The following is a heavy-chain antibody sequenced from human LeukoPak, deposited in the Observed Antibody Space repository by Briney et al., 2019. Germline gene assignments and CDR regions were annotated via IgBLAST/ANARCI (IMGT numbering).Heavy chain of an antibody. V-gene: IGHV1-69*04. J-gene: IGHJ5*02. D-gene: IGHD3-10*01. Sequence: ASVKVSCKASGGTFSSYAISWVRQAPGQGLEWMGRIIPILGIANYAQKFQGRVTITADKSTSTAYMELSSLRSEDTAVYYCARDRIKGNWFDPWGQGTLVTVSS. CDR1: GGTFSSYA. CDR3: ARDRIKGNWFDP. CDR2: IIPILGIA.